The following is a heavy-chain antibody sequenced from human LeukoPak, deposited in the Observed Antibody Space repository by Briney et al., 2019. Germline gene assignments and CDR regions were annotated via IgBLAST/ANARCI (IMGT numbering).Heavy chain of an antibody. CDR1: GGTFSSYA. CDR3: AREVWELPYGRFDY. V-gene: IGHV1-69*04. Sequence: GASVKVSCKASGGTFSSYAISWVRQAPGQGLEWMGRIIPILGIANYAQKFQGRVTITADKSTSTAYMELSSLRSEDTAVYYCAREVWELPYGRFDYWGQGTLVTVSS. CDR2: IIPILGIA. D-gene: IGHD1-26*01. J-gene: IGHJ4*02.